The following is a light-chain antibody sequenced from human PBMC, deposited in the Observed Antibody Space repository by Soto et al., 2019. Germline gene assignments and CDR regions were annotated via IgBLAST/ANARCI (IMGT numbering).Light chain of an antibody. CDR1: QSVLISSSNNNY. CDR2: WAS. CDR3: QHRGT. Sequence: DIVMTQSPDSLAVSLGERATINCKSSQSVLISSSNNNYLVWYQQKPVQPPKLLISWASTRESGVPDRFSGGGSGTDFALTISCLQAEDVAVYYCQHRGTFGQGTKLEIK. J-gene: IGKJ2*01. V-gene: IGKV4-1*01.